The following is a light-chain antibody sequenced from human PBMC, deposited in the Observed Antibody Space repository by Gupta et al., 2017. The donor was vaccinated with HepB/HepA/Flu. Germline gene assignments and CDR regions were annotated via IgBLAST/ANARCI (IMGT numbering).Light chain of an antibody. J-gene: IGKJ5*01. CDR3: QQYNNWPRPIT. CDR2: GAS. CDR1: QSVSSN. V-gene: IGKV3-15*01. Sequence: ELVMTQSPATLSVSPGERATLSCRASQSVSSNLAWYHQKPGQAPRLLIYGASTRATGIPARFSGSGSGTEFTLTISSLQSEDFAVYYCQQYNNWPRPITFGQGTRLEIK.